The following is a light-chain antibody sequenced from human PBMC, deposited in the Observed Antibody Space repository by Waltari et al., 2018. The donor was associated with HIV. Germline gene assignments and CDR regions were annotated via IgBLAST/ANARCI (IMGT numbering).Light chain of an antibody. Sequence: QSALTQPASVSGSPGQSITISCTGTSSDVGSYNLFSWYQQHPGKAPKLMIYEVSKRPSGVSNRFSGSKSDNTASLTISGLQAEDEANYYCCSYAGSSTLVFGGGTKLTVL. CDR3: CSYAGSSTLV. J-gene: IGLJ3*02. V-gene: IGLV2-23*02. CDR2: EVS. CDR1: SSDVGSYNL.